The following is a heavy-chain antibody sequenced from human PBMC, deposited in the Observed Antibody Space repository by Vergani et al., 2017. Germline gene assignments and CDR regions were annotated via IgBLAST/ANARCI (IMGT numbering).Heavy chain of an antibody. D-gene: IGHD3-10*01. J-gene: IGHJ4*02. Sequence: QGQLAQSGAEVKKPGSSVKVSCKASGGTFSSYAISWVRQAPGQGLEWMGGIIPIFGTANYAQKFQGRVTITADESTSTAYMELSSLRSEDTAVYYCARELLWFGELLGRYFDYWGQGTLVTVSS. CDR1: GGTFSSYA. CDR2: IIPIFGTA. V-gene: IGHV1-69*12. CDR3: ARELLWFGELLGRYFDY.